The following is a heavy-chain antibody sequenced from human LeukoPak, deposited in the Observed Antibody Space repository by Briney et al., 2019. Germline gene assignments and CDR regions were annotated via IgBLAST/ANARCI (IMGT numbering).Heavy chain of an antibody. CDR3: TTGDGYSYGSFDY. CDR2: IKSKTDGGTT. D-gene: IGHD5-18*01. Sequence: GVSLRLSCAASGFTFSNAWMSWVRQAPGKGLEWVGRIKSKTDGGTTDYAAPVKGRFTISRDDSKNTLYLQMNSLKTEDTAVYYCTTGDGYSYGSFDYWGQGTLVTVSS. CDR1: GFTFSNAW. V-gene: IGHV3-15*01. J-gene: IGHJ4*02.